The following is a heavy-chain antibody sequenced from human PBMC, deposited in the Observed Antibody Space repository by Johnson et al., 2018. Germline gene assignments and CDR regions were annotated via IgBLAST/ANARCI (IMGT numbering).Heavy chain of an antibody. CDR1: GFTVSSNY. V-gene: IGHV3-53*01. CDR2: IYSGGST. Sequence: VQLVESGGGLIQPGGSLRLSCAASGFTVSSNYMSWVRQAPGKGLEWVSVIYSGGSTYYAATVKGRFTISRDNSKNTLYLQMDSLRAEDTAVYYCVKVARTEAPPLSWGQGTLVTVSS. CDR3: VKVARTEAPPLS. J-gene: IGHJ5*02.